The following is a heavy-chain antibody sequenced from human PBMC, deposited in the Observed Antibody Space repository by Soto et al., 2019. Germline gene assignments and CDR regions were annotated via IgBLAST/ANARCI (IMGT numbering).Heavy chain of an antibody. V-gene: IGHV1-8*01. CDR1: GYTFTSYD. D-gene: IGHD5-12*01. CDR2: MDPNSGNT. Sequence: ASVKVSCKASGYTFTSYDINWVRQATGQGLEWMGWMDPNSGNTGYAQKFQGRVTMTRNTSISTAYMELSSLRSEDTAVYYCARGPSGYSYYYMDVSGKGTTVTVSS. J-gene: IGHJ6*03. CDR3: ARGPSGYSYYYMDV.